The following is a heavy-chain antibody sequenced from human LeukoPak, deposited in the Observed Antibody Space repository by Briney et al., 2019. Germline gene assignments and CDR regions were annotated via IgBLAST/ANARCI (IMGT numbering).Heavy chain of an antibody. V-gene: IGHV5-51*01. CDR3: ARGDGSYYFDY. D-gene: IGHD3-10*01. J-gene: IGHJ4*02. Sequence: ESLKISCKGSGYSFTSYWIGWVRQMPGRGLDWMGIIYPADSDTRYSPSFQGQVTISADKSINTAYLQWSSLKASDTAIYYCARGDGSYYFDYWGQGTLVTVSS. CDR1: GYSFTSYW. CDR2: IYPADSDT.